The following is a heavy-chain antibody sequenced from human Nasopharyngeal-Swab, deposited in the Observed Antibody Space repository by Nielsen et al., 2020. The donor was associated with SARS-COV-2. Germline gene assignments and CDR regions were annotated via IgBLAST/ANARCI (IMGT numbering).Heavy chain of an antibody. V-gene: IGHV3-23*01. J-gene: IGHJ6*02. CDR3: AKGGGRDYYDSSGYYRADYYYGMDV. D-gene: IGHD3-22*01. CDR2: FRGSGGST. CDR1: GFTFSSYA. Sequence: GESLKISCAASGFTFSSYAMSWVRQAPGKGLEWVSAFRGSGGSTYYADSVRGRFTISRDNSKNTLYLQMNSLRAEDTAVYYCAKGGGRDYYDSSGYYRADYYYGMDVWGQGTTVTVSS.